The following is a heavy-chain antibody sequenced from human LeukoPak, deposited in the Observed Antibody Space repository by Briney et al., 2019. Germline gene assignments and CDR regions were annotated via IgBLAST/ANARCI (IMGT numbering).Heavy chain of an antibody. D-gene: IGHD2-2*01. V-gene: IGHV1-2*02. CDR3: ARDPPSSCSSTSCSPYMDV. CDR2: INPNSGDT. CDR1: GCTFTGYY. J-gene: IGHJ6*03. Sequence: GASVKVSCKASGCTFTGYYMHWVRQAPGQGLEWMGWINPNSGDTNYAQKFQGRVTMTRDTSIGTAYMELSRLRSDDTAVYYCARDPPSSCSSTSCSPYMDVWGKGTTVTVSS.